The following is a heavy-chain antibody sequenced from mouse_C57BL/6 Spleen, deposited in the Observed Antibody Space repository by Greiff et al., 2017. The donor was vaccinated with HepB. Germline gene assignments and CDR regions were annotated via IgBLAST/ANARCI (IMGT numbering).Heavy chain of an antibody. V-gene: IGHV5-4*01. CDR3: ARDRGGNYPSAWFAY. CDR2: ISDGGSYT. CDR1: GFTFSSYA. J-gene: IGHJ3*01. Sequence: EVKLQESGGGLVKPGGSLKLSCAASGFTFSSYAMSWVRQTPEKRLEWVATISDGGSYTYYPDNVKGRFTISRDNAKNNLYLQMSHLKSEDTAMYYCARDRGGNYPSAWFAYWGQGTLVTVSA. D-gene: IGHD2-1*01.